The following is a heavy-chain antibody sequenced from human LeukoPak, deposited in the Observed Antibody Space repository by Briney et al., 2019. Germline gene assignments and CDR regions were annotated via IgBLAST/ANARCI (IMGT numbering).Heavy chain of an antibody. J-gene: IGHJ6*03. CDR1: GFTFNSYA. CDR2: VLSDGSDQ. Sequence: GGSLRLSCAASGFTFNSYAMKWVRQAPGRGLEWLAVVLSDGSDQYYGDSVQGRFTVSRDNSKNTLYLQMDNLRFEDTAVYYCARVSKPGWFDYYYMDVWGKGTTVIVSS. CDR3: ARVSKPGWFDYYYMDV. V-gene: IGHV3-30*04. D-gene: IGHD3-10*01.